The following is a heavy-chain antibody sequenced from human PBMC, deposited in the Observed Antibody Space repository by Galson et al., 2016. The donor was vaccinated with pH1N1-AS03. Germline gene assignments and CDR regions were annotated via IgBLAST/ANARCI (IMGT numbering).Heavy chain of an antibody. V-gene: IGHV3-23*01. CDR1: GFRFSSYA. CDR3: AKDKGSSRHDDY. J-gene: IGHJ4*02. D-gene: IGHD6-13*01. Sequence: LRLSCAASGFRFSSYAMSWVRQAPGKGLQWVSSITSGGNTYYADSVKGRFTISRDNSKQTLYLQMNSLRAEDAAVYLCAKDKGSSRHDDYWGQGTRVTVSS. CDR2: ITSGGNT.